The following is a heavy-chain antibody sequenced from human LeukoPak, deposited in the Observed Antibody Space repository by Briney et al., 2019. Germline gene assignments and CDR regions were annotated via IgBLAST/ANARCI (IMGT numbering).Heavy chain of an antibody. CDR2: INPNGGST. V-gene: IGHV1-46*01. CDR1: GYTFMSYY. Sequence: ASVKVSCKSSGYTFMSYYMHWVRQAPGQGLEWLGMINPNGGSTSYVEKLQGRVTMSRDTSTSPVYMDLSSLRSEDTAVYYCAKGGAGLESTGVNSPAYGMDVWGQGTTVTVSS. CDR3: AKGGAGLESTGVNSPAYGMDV. D-gene: IGHD2-2*01. J-gene: IGHJ6*02.